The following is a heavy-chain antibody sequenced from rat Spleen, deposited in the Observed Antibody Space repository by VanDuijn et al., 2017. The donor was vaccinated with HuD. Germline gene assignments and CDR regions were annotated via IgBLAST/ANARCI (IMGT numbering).Heavy chain of an antibody. CDR3: ARGGNYDFDY. Sequence: EVQLVESGGGLVQPGRSLKLSCAASGFIFSDSYMAWVRQAPKKGLEWVASITFEGSSTYYGDSVKGRFTISRDNAKTTLYLQMNSLRSEDTATYYCARGGNYDFDYWGQGVMVTVSS. D-gene: IGHD1-10*01. CDR2: ITFEGSST. V-gene: IGHV5-22*01. J-gene: IGHJ2*01. CDR1: GFIFSDSY.